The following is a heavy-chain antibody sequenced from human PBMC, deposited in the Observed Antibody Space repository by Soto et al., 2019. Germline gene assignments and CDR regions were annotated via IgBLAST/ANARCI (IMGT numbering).Heavy chain of an antibody. Sequence: ASVKVSCKASGYTFTNYGISWVRQAPGQGLEWLGWISAYNGNTNYAQKLQGRVTMTTDTSTSTAYMDLRSLSSDDTAVYYCARDAYSTSSTYYRYDMDGCGRGTTVTVSS. CDR3: ARDAYSTSSTYYRYDMDG. J-gene: IGHJ6*02. CDR2: ISAYNGNT. CDR1: GYTFTNYG. D-gene: IGHD6-6*01. V-gene: IGHV1-18*04.